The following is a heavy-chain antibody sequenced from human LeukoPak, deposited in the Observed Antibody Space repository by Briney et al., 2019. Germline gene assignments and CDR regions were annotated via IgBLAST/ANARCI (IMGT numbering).Heavy chain of an antibody. CDR2: IKQDGSEK. J-gene: IGHJ4*02. V-gene: IGHV3-7*01. CDR1: GFTFSSYW. D-gene: IGHD3-22*01. Sequence: GGSLRLSCAASGFTFSSYWMSWVRQAPGKGLEWVANIKQDGSEKYYVDSVKGRFTISRDNAKNSLYLQMNSLRAEDTAVYYCARGNLYYYDSSGYSYYFDYWGQGTLVTVSS. CDR3: ARGNLYYYDSSGYSYYFDY.